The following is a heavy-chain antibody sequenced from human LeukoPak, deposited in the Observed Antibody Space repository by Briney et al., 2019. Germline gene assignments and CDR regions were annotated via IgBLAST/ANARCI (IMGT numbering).Heavy chain of an antibody. CDR1: GYTFTSYA. J-gene: IGHJ1*01. CDR2: IIPILGIA. CDR3: ARDGGVVLRPFQH. Sequence: GASVKVSCKASGYTFTSYAMNWVRQAPGQGLEWMGRIIPILGIANYAQKFQGRVTITADKSTSTAYMELSSLRSEDTAVYYCARDGGVVLRPFQHWGQGTLVTVSS. V-gene: IGHV1-69*04. D-gene: IGHD2-15*01.